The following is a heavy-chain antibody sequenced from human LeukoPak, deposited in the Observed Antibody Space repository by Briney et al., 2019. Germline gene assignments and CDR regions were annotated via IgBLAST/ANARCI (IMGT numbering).Heavy chain of an antibody. CDR2: IKQDGSEK. CDR1: GFTFSSYW. Sequence: GGSLRLSCAASGFTFSSYWMSWVRQAPGKGLEWVANIKQDGSEKYYVDSVKGRFTISRDNAKNSLYPQMNSLRAEDTAVYYCARGDYYDSSGYPDLYYFDYWGQGTLVTVSS. J-gene: IGHJ4*02. D-gene: IGHD3-22*01. CDR3: ARGDYYDSSGYPDLYYFDY. V-gene: IGHV3-7*01.